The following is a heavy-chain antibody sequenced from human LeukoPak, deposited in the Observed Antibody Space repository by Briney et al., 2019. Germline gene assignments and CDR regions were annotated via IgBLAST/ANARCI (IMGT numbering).Heavy chain of an antibody. CDR1: GDSISSYY. V-gene: IGHV4-59*01. J-gene: IGHJ3*02. D-gene: IGHD5-24*01. CDR2: IYYSGST. Sequence: SETLSLTCTVSGDSISSYYWSWIRQPPGKGLEWIGYIYYSGSTNYNPSLKSRVTISIDTSKNQFSLKLSSVTAADTAVYYCARGLLDGYTHPAAFDIWGQGTMVTVSS. CDR3: ARGLLDGYTHPAAFDI.